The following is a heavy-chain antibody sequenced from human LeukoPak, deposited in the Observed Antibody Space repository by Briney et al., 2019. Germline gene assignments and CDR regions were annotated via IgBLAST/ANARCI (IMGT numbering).Heavy chain of an antibody. CDR2: ITSSGGGT. CDR3: ATARILSTGLRY. J-gene: IGHJ4*02. Sequence: GGSLRLSCAASGFIFSGNDMTWRRQAPGKGVEGVSGITSSGGGTFYGDYVEGRFTISRDNSQNALYLQMNNLGAGDTATYFCATARILSTGLRYWGQGALVTVSS. CDR1: GFIFSGND. V-gene: IGHV3-23*01. D-gene: IGHD1-14*01.